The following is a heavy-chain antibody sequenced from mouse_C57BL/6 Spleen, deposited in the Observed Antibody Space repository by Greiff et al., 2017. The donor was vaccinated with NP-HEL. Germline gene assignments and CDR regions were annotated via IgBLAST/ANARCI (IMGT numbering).Heavy chain of an antibody. D-gene: IGHD3-2*02. CDR3: SRGGSGPAQDYFDD. Sequence: QVQLQQPGAELVRPGSSVKLSCKASGYTFTSYWMDWVKQRPGQGLEWIGNIYPSDSETPYNQTFTDKATLTVDKSSSTGYMQLSSLTSEDSAVDYCSRGGSGPAQDYFDDWGQGTTLTVSS. CDR1: GYTFTSYW. V-gene: IGHV1-61*01. CDR2: IYPSDSET. J-gene: IGHJ2*01.